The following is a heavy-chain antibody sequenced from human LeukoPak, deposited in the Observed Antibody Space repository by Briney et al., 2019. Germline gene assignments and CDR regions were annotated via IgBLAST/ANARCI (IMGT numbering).Heavy chain of an antibody. J-gene: IGHJ1*01. V-gene: IGHV3-23*01. CDR1: GFSFNNYA. D-gene: IGHD4-17*01. Sequence: PGGSLRLSCAASGFSFNNYAMVWVRQGPGKGLEWVSAIKGSGDGKYYADSVKGRFTISRDNSKNMLYLQVNSLRDDDTAVYYCGRDPNGDYVGAFSFQRWGQGTLVTVSS. CDR3: GRDPNGDYVGAFSFQR. CDR2: IKGSGDGK.